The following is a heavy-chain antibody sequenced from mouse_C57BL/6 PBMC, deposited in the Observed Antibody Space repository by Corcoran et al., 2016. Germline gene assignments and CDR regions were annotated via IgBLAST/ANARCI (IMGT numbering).Heavy chain of an antibody. CDR2: INTYSGVP. J-gene: IGHJ3*01. D-gene: IGHD4-1*02. V-gene: IGHV9-3*01. Sequence: QIQLVQSGPELKKPGETVKISCKESGYTFTTYGMSWVKQAPGKGLKWMGWINTYSGVPTYADDFKGRFAFSLETSASTAYLQINNLKNEDTATYFCVPTGTEPWFAYLGQGTLVTVSA. CDR1: GYTFTTYG. CDR3: VPTGTEPWFAY.